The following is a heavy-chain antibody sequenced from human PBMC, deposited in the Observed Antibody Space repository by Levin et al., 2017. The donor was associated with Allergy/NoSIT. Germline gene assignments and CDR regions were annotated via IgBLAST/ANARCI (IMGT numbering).Heavy chain of an antibody. CDR2: ISGSGGST. J-gene: IGHJ3*02. CDR3: AKTAADYGDLRGAFDI. D-gene: IGHD4-17*01. Sequence: GESLKISCAASGFTFSSYAMSWVRQAPGKGLEWVSAISGSGGSTYYADSVKGRFTISRDNSKNTLYLQMNSLRAEDTAVYYCAKTAADYGDLRGAFDIWGQGTMVTVSS. CDR1: GFTFSSYA. V-gene: IGHV3-23*01.